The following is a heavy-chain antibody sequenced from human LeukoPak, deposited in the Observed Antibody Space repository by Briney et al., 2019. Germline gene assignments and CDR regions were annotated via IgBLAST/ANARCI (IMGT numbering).Heavy chain of an antibody. CDR3: AGAMIVKTAVWSFDI. J-gene: IGHJ3*02. D-gene: IGHD3-22*01. Sequence: TGGSLRLSCAASGFTVSSNYMSWVRQAPGKGLEWVSVIYSGGSTYYADSVKGRFTISRDNSKNTLYLQMNSLRAEDTAVYYCAGAMIVKTAVWSFDIWGQGTMVTVSS. V-gene: IGHV3-53*01. CDR1: GFTVSSNY. CDR2: IYSGGST.